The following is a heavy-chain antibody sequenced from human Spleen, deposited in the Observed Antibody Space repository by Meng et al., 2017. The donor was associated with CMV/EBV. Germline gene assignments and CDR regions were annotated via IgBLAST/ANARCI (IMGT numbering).Heavy chain of an antibody. D-gene: IGHD1-26*01. CDR2: IIPTFGTA. CDR1: GGTFINFA. CDR3: ARDNGGTYSRGAFDL. J-gene: IGHJ3*01. Sequence: SGGTFINFAISWVRQAPGQGLEWMGGIIPTFGTANYAQKFQGRVTITTDESTSTAYIELSSLRSEDTALYYCARDNGGTYSRGAFDLWGQGTMVTVSS. V-gene: IGHV1-69*05.